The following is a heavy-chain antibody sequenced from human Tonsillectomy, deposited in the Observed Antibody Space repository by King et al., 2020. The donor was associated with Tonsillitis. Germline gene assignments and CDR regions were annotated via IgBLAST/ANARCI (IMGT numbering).Heavy chain of an antibody. V-gene: IGHV3-23*04. Sequence: VQLVESGGGLIQPGGSLRLSCAASGFTFSSYAMSWVRQAPGKGLEWVSRISGSGGSTYYADSVKGRFAISRDNSKNTLYLQMNSLRADDTAVYYCVKDRDFWSPHGMDVWGQGTTVTVSS. D-gene: IGHD3-3*01. CDR1: GFTFSSYA. J-gene: IGHJ6*02. CDR3: VKDRDFWSPHGMDV. CDR2: ISGSGGST.